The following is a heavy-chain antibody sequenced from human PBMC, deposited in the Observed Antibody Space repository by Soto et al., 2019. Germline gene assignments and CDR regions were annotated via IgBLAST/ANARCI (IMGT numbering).Heavy chain of an antibody. CDR1: GFTFSIYA. J-gene: IGHJ4*02. V-gene: IGHV3-23*01. Sequence: PGGSLRLSCAASGFTFSIYAMSWARQAPGKGLEWVSAISGSGGSTYYADSVKGRFTISRDNSKNTLYLQMNSLRAEDTAVYYCAKRSGSYYSYWGQGTLVTVSS. CDR2: ISGSGGST. D-gene: IGHD1-26*01. CDR3: AKRSGSYYSY.